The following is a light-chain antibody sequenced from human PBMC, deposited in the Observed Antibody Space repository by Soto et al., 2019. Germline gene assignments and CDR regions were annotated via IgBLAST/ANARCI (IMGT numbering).Light chain of an antibody. V-gene: IGLV1-44*01. CDR3: EAWDDSLNGL. Sequence: QSALTQPPSASGTPGQRVTISCSGSSSNIGSNTVNWYQQLPGTAPKLLIYSNNQRPSGVPDRFSGSKSGTSASLAISGLQSEDEADYYCEAWDDSLNGLFGPGTNVTVL. J-gene: IGLJ1*01. CDR2: SNN. CDR1: SSNIGSNT.